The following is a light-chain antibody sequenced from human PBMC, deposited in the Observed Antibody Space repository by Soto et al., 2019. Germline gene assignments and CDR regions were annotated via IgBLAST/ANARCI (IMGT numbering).Light chain of an antibody. CDR2: AAS. J-gene: IGKJ1*01. CDR3: QQRYNWPPT. Sequence: DIQMTQSPSSLSASVGDRVTITCRASQSISSHLNWYQQKPGKAPKLLIYAASSLQSGVPSRFSGSGSGTDFTLTISSLEPEDFAVYYCQQRYNWPPTFGQGTEVEVK. V-gene: IGKV1-39*01. CDR1: QSISSH.